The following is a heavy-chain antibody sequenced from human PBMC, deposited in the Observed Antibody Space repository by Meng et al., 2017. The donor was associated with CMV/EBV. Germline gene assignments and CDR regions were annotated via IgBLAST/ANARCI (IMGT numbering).Heavy chain of an antibody. J-gene: IGHJ2*01. V-gene: IGHV4-39*01. CDR3: ARHTRYCSSTSCLNWYFDL. CDR1: GGSIGSSSYY. D-gene: IGHD2-2*01. CDR2: IYYSGST. Sequence: SETLSLTCTVSGGSIGSSSYYWGWIRQPPGKGLEWIGSIYYSGSTYYNPSLKSRVTISVDTSKNQFSLKLSSVTAAHMAVYYCARHTRYCSSTSCLNWYFDLWGRGTLVTVSS.